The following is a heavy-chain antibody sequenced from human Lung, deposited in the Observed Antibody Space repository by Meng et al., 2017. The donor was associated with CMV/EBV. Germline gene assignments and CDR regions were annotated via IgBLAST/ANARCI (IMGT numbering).Heavy chain of an antibody. CDR3: AKDLRGFNTGSNPGGYGMDV. Sequence: GGSXRLXCVASGFSFSNYGLNWVRQAPGKGLEWVAVIWYDGSDKYYIDSVKGRFTISRDNSKNTLHLQMNNLRAEDTAVYYCAKDLRGFNTGSNPGGYGMDVXGQGXTVTVSS. D-gene: IGHD1-1*01. V-gene: IGHV3-33*06. CDR2: IWYDGSDK. J-gene: IGHJ6*02. CDR1: GFSFSNYG.